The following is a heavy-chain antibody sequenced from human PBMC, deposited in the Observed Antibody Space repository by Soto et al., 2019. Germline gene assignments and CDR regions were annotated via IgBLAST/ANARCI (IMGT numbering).Heavy chain of an antibody. Sequence: SETLSLTCGVSGYSISSGYYWGWIRQPPGKGLEWIGSIYHSGSTYYNPSLKSRVTISVDTSKNQFSLKLSSVTAADTAVYYCARVDGPYCSSTTCYTYFNLWGRGTLVT. V-gene: IGHV4-38-2*01. CDR2: IYHSGST. J-gene: IGHJ2*01. CDR1: GYSISSGYY. D-gene: IGHD2-2*02. CDR3: ARVDGPYCSSTTCYTYFNL.